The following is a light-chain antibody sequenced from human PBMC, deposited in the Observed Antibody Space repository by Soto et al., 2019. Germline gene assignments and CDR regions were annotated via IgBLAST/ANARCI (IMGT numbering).Light chain of an antibody. V-gene: IGKV1-8*01. J-gene: IGKJ5*01. Sequence: AIRMTPYPSSLSASTGDRVTITCRASQGISSYLAWYQQKPGKAPKLLIYAASTLQSGVPSRFSGSASGTDFTLSISNLQPEDVATYYCQQSFRPHITFGQGTRLEI. CDR2: AAS. CDR1: QGISSY. CDR3: QQSFRPHIT.